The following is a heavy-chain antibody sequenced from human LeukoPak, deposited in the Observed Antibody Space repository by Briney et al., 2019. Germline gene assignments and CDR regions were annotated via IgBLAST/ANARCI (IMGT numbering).Heavy chain of an antibody. V-gene: IGHV3-30-3*01. CDR1: GFTFSSYA. D-gene: IGHD2-2*03. Sequence: GGSLRLSCAASGFTFSSYAMHWVRQAPGKGLEWVAVISYDGSNKYYADSVKGRFTISRDNSKNTLYLQMNSLRAEDTAVCYCAREGAGYCSSTSCPSRFDPWGQGTLVTVSS. CDR2: ISYDGSNK. J-gene: IGHJ5*02. CDR3: AREGAGYCSSTSCPSRFDP.